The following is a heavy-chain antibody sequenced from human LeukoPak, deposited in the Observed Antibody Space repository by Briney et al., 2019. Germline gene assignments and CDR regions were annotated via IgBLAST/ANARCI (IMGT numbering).Heavy chain of an antibody. CDR1: GFTYSSYS. J-gene: IGHJ4*02. CDR3: AREGYSYGQRYFDY. Sequence: GGSLRLSCAASGFTYSSYSMNWVRQAPGKGLEWVSSISSSSSYIYYADSVKGRFTISRDNAKNSLYLQMNSLRAEDTAVYYCAREGYSYGQRYFDYWGQGTLVTVSS. CDR2: ISSSSSYI. V-gene: IGHV3-21*01. D-gene: IGHD5-18*01.